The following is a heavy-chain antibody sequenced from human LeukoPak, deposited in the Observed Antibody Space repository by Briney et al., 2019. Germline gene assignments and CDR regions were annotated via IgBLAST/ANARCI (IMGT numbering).Heavy chain of an antibody. V-gene: IGHV3-21*01. CDR3: AGGPVLSSYYEILTGYYSYYYYGMDV. J-gene: IGHJ6*02. D-gene: IGHD3-9*01. CDR2: ISSSSSYI. Sequence: NPGGSMRLSCAASGFTFSSYSMNWVRQAPRKGLEWVSSISSSSSYIYYADSVKGRFTISRDNAKTSLYLQMNSLRAEDTAVYYCAGGPVLSSYYEILTGYYSYYYYGMDVWGQGTTVTVSS. CDR1: GFTFSSYS.